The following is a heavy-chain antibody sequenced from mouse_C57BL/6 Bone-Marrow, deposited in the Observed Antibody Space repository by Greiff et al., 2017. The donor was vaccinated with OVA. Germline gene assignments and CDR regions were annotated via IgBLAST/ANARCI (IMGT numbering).Heavy chain of an antibody. CDR3: SIYYGNSYWYFDV. V-gene: IGHV14-2*01. D-gene: IGHD2-1*01. Sequence: EVQLQQSGAELVKPGASVKLSCTASGFNIKDYYMHWVKQRTEQGLAWIGRIDPEDGETKYAPKFQGKATITADTSSNTSYLQLSSLTSEDTAVYYCSIYYGNSYWYFDVWGTGTTVTVSS. J-gene: IGHJ1*03. CDR2: IDPEDGET. CDR1: GFNIKDYY.